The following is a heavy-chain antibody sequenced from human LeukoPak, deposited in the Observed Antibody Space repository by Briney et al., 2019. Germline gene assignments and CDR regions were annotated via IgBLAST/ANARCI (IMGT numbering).Heavy chain of an antibody. CDR2: ISDSGGAT. D-gene: IGHD2-15*01. J-gene: IGHJ4*02. Sequence: GGSLRLACAASGFTFSNYAMSWVRQAPGKGLEWVSAISDSGGATNCADSVKGRFTISRDNSRNTLYPQMNSLRAEDTAVYYCAKRSCSGGSCNFDYWGQGTLVTVSS. CDR3: AKRSCSGGSCNFDY. CDR1: GFTFSNYA. V-gene: IGHV3-23*01.